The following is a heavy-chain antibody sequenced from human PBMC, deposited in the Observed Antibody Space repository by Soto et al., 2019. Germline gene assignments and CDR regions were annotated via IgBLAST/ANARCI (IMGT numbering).Heavy chain of an antibody. Sequence: EVQLLESGGGLEQPGGSLRLSCAASGFTFSSYAMNWVRQAPGKWLEWVSTISGSGAHTYYADSVKGRFTISSDNYKNTLYLQMNSRRADDTAVYYCSYTPVAPTVDWGQGTLVTVSS. V-gene: IGHV3-23*01. D-gene: IGHD3-16*01. CDR3: SYTPVAPTVD. CDR2: ISGSGAHT. CDR1: GFTFSSYA. J-gene: IGHJ4*02.